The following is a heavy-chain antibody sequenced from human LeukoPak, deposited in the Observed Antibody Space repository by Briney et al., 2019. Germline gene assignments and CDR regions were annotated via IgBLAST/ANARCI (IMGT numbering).Heavy chain of an antibody. CDR2: IGDSGTTI. CDR3: ARETETYYYDSSGYSLDY. CDR1: GFTFSSYE. J-gene: IGHJ4*02. Sequence: GGSLRLSCSAYGFTFSSYEMNWVRRAPGKGLEWVSYIGDSGTTIYYADSVKGRFTISRDNAKNSLYLQMNSLRAEDTAVYYCARETETYYYDSSGYSLDYWGQGTLVTVSS. D-gene: IGHD3-22*01. V-gene: IGHV3-48*03.